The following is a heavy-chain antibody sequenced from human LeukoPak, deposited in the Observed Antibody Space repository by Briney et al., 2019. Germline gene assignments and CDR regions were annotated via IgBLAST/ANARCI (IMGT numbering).Heavy chain of an antibody. V-gene: IGHV3-23*01. D-gene: IGHD3-10*01. Sequence: GESLRLSCAASGFTFSSYAMSWVRQAPGKGLKWVSAISGSGGSTYYADSVKGRFTISRDNSKNTLYLQMNSLRAEDTAVYYCAKDRGYYYASFDYWGQGTLVTVSS. J-gene: IGHJ4*02. CDR3: AKDRGYYYASFDY. CDR2: ISGSGGST. CDR1: GFTFSSYA.